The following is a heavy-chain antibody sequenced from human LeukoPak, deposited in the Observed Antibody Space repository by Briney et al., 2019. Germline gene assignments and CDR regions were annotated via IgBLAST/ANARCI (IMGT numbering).Heavy chain of an antibody. CDR1: GGSISSSNW. CDR3: ARDSSGHAFDI. CDR2: IYHSGST. V-gene: IGHV4-4*02. J-gene: IGHJ3*02. D-gene: IGHD3-10*01. Sequence: SGTLSLTCAVSGGSISSSNWWSWVRQPPGKGLEWIGEIYHSGSTNYNPSLKSRVTISVDTSKNQFSLKLSSVTAADTAVYYCARDSSGHAFDIWGQGTMVTVSS.